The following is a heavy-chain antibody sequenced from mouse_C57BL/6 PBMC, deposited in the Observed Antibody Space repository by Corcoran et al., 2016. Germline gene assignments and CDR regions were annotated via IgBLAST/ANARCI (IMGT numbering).Heavy chain of an antibody. J-gene: IGHJ2*01. Sequence: EVQLQQSGPELVKPGASVKISCKASGYTFTDYYMNWVKQSHGKSLEWIGEINPNNGGTSYNQKFKGKATLTVEKSSSPAYIELRSLTSEDSAGEYCAREENWDGSYCDYWGQGTTLTGSS. CDR1: GYTFTDYY. CDR2: INPNNGGT. V-gene: IGHV1-26*01. CDR3: AREENWDGSYCDY. D-gene: IGHD4-1*01.